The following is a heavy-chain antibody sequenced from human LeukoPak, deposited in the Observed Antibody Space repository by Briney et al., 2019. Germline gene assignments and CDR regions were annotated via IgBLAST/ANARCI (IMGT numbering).Heavy chain of an antibody. CDR3: ARDEGIAVDAFDI. V-gene: IGHV3-21*01. Sequence: PGGSLRLSCAASGFTFSSYSMNWVRQAPGKGLEWVSSISSSSSYIYYADSVKGRFTISRDNAKNSLYLQMNSLRAEDTAVYYCARDEGIAVDAFDIWGQGTMVTVSS. CDR1: GFTFSSYS. D-gene: IGHD6-19*01. CDR2: ISSSSSYI. J-gene: IGHJ3*02.